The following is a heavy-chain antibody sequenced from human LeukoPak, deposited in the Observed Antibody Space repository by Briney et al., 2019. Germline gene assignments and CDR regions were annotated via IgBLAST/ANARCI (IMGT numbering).Heavy chain of an antibody. D-gene: IGHD2-2*01. CDR1: GGSISSSSYY. V-gene: IGHV4-39*01. J-gene: IGHJ4*02. Sequence: SETLSLTCTVSGGSISSSSYYWGWIRQPPGKGLEWIGSIYYSGSTYYNPSLKSRVTISVDTSKNQFSLKLSSVTAADTAVYYRARHVWWARDIVEVPAAPFDYWGQGTLVTVSS. CDR2: IYYSGST. CDR3: ARHVWWARDIVEVPAAPFDY.